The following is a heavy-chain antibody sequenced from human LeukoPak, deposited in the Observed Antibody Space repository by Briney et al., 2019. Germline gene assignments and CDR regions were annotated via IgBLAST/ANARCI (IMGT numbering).Heavy chain of an antibody. J-gene: IGHJ5*02. D-gene: IGHD3/OR15-3a*01. Sequence: ASVKVSCKASGYTFTGYYMHWVRQAPGQGLEWMGGIIPIFGTANYAQKFQGRVTITADESTSTAYMELSSLRSEDTAVYYCARDFGPQNWFDPWGQGTLVTVSS. CDR3: ARDFGPQNWFDP. CDR2: IIPIFGTA. V-gene: IGHV1-69*13. CDR1: GYTFTGYY.